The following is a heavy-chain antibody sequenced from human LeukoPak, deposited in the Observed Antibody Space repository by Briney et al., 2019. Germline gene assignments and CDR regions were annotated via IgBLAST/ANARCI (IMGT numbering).Heavy chain of an antibody. D-gene: IGHD3-10*01. Sequence: GGSLRLSCAASGFTFSSYGMHWVRQAPGEGLEWVAFIRYDGSNKYYADSVKGRFTISRDNSKNTLYLQMNSLRAEDTAVYYCAKETRITMVRGVIGDAFDIWGQGTMVTVSS. CDR3: AKETRITMVRGVIGDAFDI. V-gene: IGHV3-30*02. CDR1: GFTFSSYG. CDR2: IRYDGSNK. J-gene: IGHJ3*02.